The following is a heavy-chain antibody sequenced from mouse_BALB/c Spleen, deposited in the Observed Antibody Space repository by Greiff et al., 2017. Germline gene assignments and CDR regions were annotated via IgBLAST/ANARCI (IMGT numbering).Heavy chain of an antibody. CDR2: INSNGGST. Sequence: EVQGVESGGGLVQPGGSLKLSCAASGFTFSSYGMSWVRQTPDKRLELVATINSNGGSTYYPDSVKGRFTISRDNAKNTLYLQMSSLKSEDTAMYYCARAGYGNPAWFAYWGQGTLVTVSA. V-gene: IGHV5-6-3*01. CDR3: ARAGYGNPAWFAY. J-gene: IGHJ3*01. CDR1: GFTFSSYG. D-gene: IGHD2-10*02.